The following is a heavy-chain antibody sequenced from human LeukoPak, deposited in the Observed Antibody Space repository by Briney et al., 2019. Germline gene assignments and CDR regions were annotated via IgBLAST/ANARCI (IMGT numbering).Heavy chain of an antibody. D-gene: IGHD3-10*01. V-gene: IGHV3-74*01. Sequence: GGSLRLSCAASGFTFSSYWMYWVRQAPGMGLVCVSRINSDGSTTSYADSVKGRFTISRDNAKNTLYLQMNSLRAEDTAVYYCASLLPGAWGQGTLVTVSS. J-gene: IGHJ5*02. CDR1: GFTFSSYW. CDR2: INSDGSTT. CDR3: ASLLPGA.